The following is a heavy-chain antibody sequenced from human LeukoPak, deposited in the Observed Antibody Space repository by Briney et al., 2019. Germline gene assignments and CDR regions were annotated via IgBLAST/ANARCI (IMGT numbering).Heavy chain of an antibody. V-gene: IGHV3-74*01. D-gene: IGHD3-22*01. CDR2: IKSDGRT. Sequence: PGRSLGLSCAASGLTLSSYWMHWVRQAPGKGLVWVSRIKSDGRTNYADSVKGRFTIPRDNAKNTVSLQMNSLRAEDTGVYYCARAPSEIGGYYPEYFRHWGQGTLVIVSS. J-gene: IGHJ1*01. CDR3: ARAPSEIGGYYPEYFRH. CDR1: GLTLSSYW.